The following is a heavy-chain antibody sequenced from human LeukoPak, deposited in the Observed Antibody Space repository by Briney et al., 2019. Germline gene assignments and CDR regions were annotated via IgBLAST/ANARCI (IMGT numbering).Heavy chain of an antibody. CDR1: GFTFSDYY. CDR2: IWYDGSNK. CDR3: AREGAAAGTCDY. V-gene: IGHV3-33*08. Sequence: PGGSLRLSCAASGFTFSDYYMSWIRQAPGKGLEWVAVIWYDGSNKYYADSVKGRFTISRDNSKNTLYLQMNSLRAEDTAVYYCAREGAAAGTCDYWGQGTLVTVSS. D-gene: IGHD6-13*01. J-gene: IGHJ4*02.